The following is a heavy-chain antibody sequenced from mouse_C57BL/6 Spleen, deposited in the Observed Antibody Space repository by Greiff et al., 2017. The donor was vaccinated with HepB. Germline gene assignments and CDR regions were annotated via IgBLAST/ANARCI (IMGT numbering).Heavy chain of an antibody. CDR1: GYTFTSYW. CDR2: IDPSDSYT. Sequence: QVQLQQPGAELVKPGASVKLSCKASGYTFTSYWMQWVKQRPGQGLEWIGEIDPSDSYTNYNQKLKSKATLTVDTSSSTAYMQLSSLTTEDSAVYYCARPGNFEDWGTGTTVTVSS. CDR3: ARPGNFED. J-gene: IGHJ1*03. V-gene: IGHV1-50*01.